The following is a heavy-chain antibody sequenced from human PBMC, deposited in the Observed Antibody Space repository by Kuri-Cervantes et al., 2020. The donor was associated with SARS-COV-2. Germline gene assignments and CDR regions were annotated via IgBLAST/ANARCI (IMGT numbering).Heavy chain of an antibody. V-gene: IGHV4-38-2*02. Sequence: SETLSLTCTVFGYSISSGYYWGWIRQPPGKGLEWIGSIYHSGSTYYNPSLKSRVTISVDTSKNQFSLKLSSVTAADTAMYYCASGRREILVVPTDMGMDVWGKGTTVTVSS. CDR3: ASGRREILVVPTDMGMDV. D-gene: IGHD2-2*01. J-gene: IGHJ6*03. CDR2: IYHSGST. CDR1: GYSISSGYY.